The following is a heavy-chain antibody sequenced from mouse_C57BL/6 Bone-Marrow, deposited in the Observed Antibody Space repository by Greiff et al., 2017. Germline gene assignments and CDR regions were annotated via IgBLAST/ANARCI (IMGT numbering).Heavy chain of an antibody. Sequence: DVMLVESGGGLVKPGGSLKLSCAASGFTFSSYTMSWVRQTPEKRLAWVATISGGGGNTYYPDSVKGRFTISRDNAKNTLYLQMSSLRSEDTALYYGARQGIITTVVDFDYWGQGTTLTVSS. CDR2: ISGGGGNT. V-gene: IGHV5-9*01. D-gene: IGHD1-1*01. CDR3: ARQGIITTVVDFDY. CDR1: GFTFSSYT. J-gene: IGHJ2*01.